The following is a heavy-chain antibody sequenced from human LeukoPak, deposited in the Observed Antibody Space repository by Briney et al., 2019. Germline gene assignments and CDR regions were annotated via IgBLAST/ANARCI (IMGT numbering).Heavy chain of an antibody. Sequence: GRSLRLPCAASGFTFSSYGMHWVRQAPGKGLEWVAVISYDGSNKYYADSVKGRFTISRDNSKNTLYLQMNSLRAEDTAVYYCAKSREYCSSTSCYVFRYYYYGMDVWGQGTTVTVSS. V-gene: IGHV3-30*18. CDR1: GFTFSSYG. CDR2: ISYDGSNK. CDR3: AKSREYCSSTSCYVFRYYYYGMDV. J-gene: IGHJ6*02. D-gene: IGHD2-2*01.